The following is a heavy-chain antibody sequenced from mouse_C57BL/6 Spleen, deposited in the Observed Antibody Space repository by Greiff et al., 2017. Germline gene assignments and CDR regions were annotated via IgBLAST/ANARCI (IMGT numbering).Heavy chain of an antibody. D-gene: IGHD3-3*01. CDR2: ISDGGSYT. CDR1: GFTFSSYA. J-gene: IGHJ2*01. Sequence: VQLQQSGGGLVKPGGSLKLSCAASGFTFSSYAMSWVRQTPEKRLEWVATISDGGSYTYYPDNVKGRFTISRDNAKNNLYLQMSHLKSEDTAMYYCAREGTGYFDYWGQGTTLTVSS. V-gene: IGHV5-4*01. CDR3: AREGTGYFDY.